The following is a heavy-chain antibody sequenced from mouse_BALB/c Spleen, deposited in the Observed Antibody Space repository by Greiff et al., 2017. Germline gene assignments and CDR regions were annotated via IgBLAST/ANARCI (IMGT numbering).Heavy chain of an antibody. CDR1: GFTFSSYT. CDR3: ARWLLRNYAMDY. D-gene: IGHD2-3*01. J-gene: IGHJ4*01. Sequence: EVHLVESGGGLVQPGGSLKLSCAASGFTFSSYTMSWVRQTPEKRLEWVAYISNGGGSTYYPDTVKGRFTISRDNAKNTLYLQMSSLKSEDTAMYYCARWLLRNYAMDYWGQGTSVTVSS. CDR2: ISNGGGST. V-gene: IGHV5-12-2*01.